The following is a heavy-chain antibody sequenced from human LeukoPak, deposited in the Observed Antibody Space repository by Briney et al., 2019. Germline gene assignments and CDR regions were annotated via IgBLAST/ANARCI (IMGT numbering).Heavy chain of an antibody. Sequence: PSETLSLTCTVSGGSVSSGSYYWSWIRQPPGKGLEWIGNIYYSGSTNYNPSLKSRVTISVDTSKNQFSLELSSVTAADTAVYYCARDPHYYDMDVWGQGTTVTVFS. CDR1: GGSVSSGSYY. CDR2: IYYSGST. CDR3: ARDPHYYDMDV. J-gene: IGHJ6*02. V-gene: IGHV4-61*01.